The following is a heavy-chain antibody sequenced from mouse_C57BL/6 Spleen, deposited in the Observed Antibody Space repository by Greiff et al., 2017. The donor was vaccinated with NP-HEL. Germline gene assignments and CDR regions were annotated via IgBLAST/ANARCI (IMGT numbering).Heavy chain of an antibody. CDR1: GFTFSNYW. CDR2: IRLKSDNYAT. V-gene: IGHV6-3*01. J-gene: IGHJ4*01. D-gene: IGHD1-1*01. Sequence: EVQLVESGGGLVQPGGSMKLSCVASGFTFSNYWMNWVRQSPEKGLAWVAQIRLKSDNYATHYAESVIGRFTISRDDSKSSVYLQMNNLRAEDTGIYYCTNYYGSSYYAMDYWGQGTSVTVSS. CDR3: TNYYGSSYYAMDY.